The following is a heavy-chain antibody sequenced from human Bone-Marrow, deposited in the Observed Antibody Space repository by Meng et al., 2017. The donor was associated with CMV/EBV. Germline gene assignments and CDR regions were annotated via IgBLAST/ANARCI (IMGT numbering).Heavy chain of an antibody. Sequence: ASVKVSCKASGYTFTSYGISWVRQAPGQGLEWMGWISAYNGNTNYAQKLQGRVTMTTDTSTSTAYMELSSLRSEDTAVYYCASANYCSSTSCYNSWGQGTLVTVSS. V-gene: IGHV1-18*01. CDR1: GYTFTSYG. J-gene: IGHJ4*02. D-gene: IGHD2-2*01. CDR2: ISAYNGNT. CDR3: ASANYCSSTSCYNS.